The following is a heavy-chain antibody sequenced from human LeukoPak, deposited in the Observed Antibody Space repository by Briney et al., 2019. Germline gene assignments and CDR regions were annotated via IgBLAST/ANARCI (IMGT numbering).Heavy chain of an antibody. CDR2: ISSSSSYI. J-gene: IGHJ3*02. CDR1: GFTFSSYS. CDR3: ARANLDKEAFDI. V-gene: IGHV3-21*01. Sequence: GGSLRLSCAASGFTFSSYSMNWVRQAPGKGLEWVSSISSSSSYIYYADSVKGRFTISRDNSKNTLYLQMNSLRAEDTAVYYCARANLDKEAFDIWGQGTMVTVSS.